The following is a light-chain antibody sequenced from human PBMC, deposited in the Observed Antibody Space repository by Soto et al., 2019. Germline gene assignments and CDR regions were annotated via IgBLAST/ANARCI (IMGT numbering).Light chain of an antibody. CDR3: QQLNSYPVT. CDR2: DVS. J-gene: IGKJ5*01. V-gene: IGKV1-5*01. Sequence: DIQMTQSPSALSASVGDRVTITCRASQSITTWLAWYQQRPGKAPKLLIYDVSSLQSGVPSRFSGSGSGTDFTLTISSLQPEDFATYYCQQLNSYPVTFGQGTRLEIK. CDR1: QSITTW.